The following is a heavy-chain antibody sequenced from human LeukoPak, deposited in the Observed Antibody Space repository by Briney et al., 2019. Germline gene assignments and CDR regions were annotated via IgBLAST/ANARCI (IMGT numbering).Heavy chain of an antibody. V-gene: IGHV4-59*01. CDR3: ASLGYSSGVDAFDI. D-gene: IGHD6-19*01. CDR2: IYYTGST. CDR1: GGYIRSYY. J-gene: IGHJ3*02. Sequence: SETLSLTCTVSGGYIRSYYWSWIRLPPGKGLEWIGSIYYTGSTNYNPSLKSRVSMSVDTSKNQFSLKLSSVTAADTAVYYCASLGYSSGVDAFDIWGQGTMVTVSS.